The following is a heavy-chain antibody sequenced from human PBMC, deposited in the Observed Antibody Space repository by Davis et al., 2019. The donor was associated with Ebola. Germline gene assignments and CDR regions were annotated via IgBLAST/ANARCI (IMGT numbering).Heavy chain of an antibody. CDR3: ARLEYYYDSSGYYYPYYYYGMDV. V-gene: IGHV4-59*01. CDR1: GGSISGDY. J-gene: IGHJ6*02. D-gene: IGHD3-22*01. CDR2: IHDSGST. Sequence: SETLSLTCTVSGGSISGDYWSWIRQPPGKGLEWIGYIHDSGSTNYNPSLKSRLTISVDTSKNQFSLKLSSVIAADTAVYYCARLEYYYDSSGYYYPYYYYGMDVWGQGTTVTVSS.